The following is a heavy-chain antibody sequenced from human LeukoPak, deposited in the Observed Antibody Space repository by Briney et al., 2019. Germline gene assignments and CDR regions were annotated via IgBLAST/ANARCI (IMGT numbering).Heavy chain of an antibody. Sequence: GGSLRLSCAASGFTSSSYEMNWVRQAPGKGLEWVSYISSSGSTIYYADSVKGRFTISRDNSKNTLYLQMNSLRAEDTAVYYCARGPSGYHNTGGQGTLVTVSS. CDR1: GFTSSSYE. J-gene: IGHJ4*02. CDR3: ARGPSGYHNT. D-gene: IGHD5-12*01. V-gene: IGHV3-48*03. CDR2: ISSSGSTI.